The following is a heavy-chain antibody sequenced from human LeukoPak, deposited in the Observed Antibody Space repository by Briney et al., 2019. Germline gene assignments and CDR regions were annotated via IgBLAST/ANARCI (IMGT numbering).Heavy chain of an antibody. D-gene: IGHD2-2*01. V-gene: IGHV4-31*03. Sequence: SQTLSLTCTVSGGSISSGGYYWSWIRQHPGKGLEWIGYIYYSGSTYYNPSLKSRVTISVDMSKNQFSLKLSSVTAADTAVYYCAGIMSVPAGGDDDAFDIWGQGTMVTVSS. CDR1: GGSISSGGYY. CDR2: IYYSGST. J-gene: IGHJ3*02. CDR3: AGIMSVPAGGDDDAFDI.